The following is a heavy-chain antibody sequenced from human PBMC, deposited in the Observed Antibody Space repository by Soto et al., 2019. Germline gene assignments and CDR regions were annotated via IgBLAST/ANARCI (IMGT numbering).Heavy chain of an antibody. D-gene: IGHD2-15*01. CDR3: ARSTLLHRAAFDI. J-gene: IGHJ3*02. CDR1: GYSFTSYL. V-gene: IGHV5-10-1*01. Sequence: PXESLKISCKGSGYSFTSYLIIWVRQMPGKGLEWMGRIDPSDSYTNYSPSFQGHVTISADKSISTAYLQWSSLKASDTAMYYCARSTLLHRAAFDIWGQGTMVTVSS. CDR2: IDPSDSYT.